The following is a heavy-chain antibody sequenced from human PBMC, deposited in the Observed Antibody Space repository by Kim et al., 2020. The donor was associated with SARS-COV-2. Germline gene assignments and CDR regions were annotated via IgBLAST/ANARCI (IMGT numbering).Heavy chain of an antibody. V-gene: IGHV3-20*03. J-gene: IGHJ3*02. Sequence: GYGDSVKGRFTSSRDNAKNSLYLKIASLTAEDTALYYCVRASRGGGAFDIWGQGAVVTVSS. D-gene: IGHD3-16*01. CDR3: VRASRGGGAFDI.